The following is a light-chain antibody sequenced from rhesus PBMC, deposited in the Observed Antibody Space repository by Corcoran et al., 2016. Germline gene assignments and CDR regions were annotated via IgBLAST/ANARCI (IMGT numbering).Light chain of an antibody. Sequence: QVILTQSPATLSLSPGERATLSCRASQSVSSYLAWYQQKPGQAPRLLIYGASSRATGIPDRFSGSGSGTDFTLTISSREPEDVGVYHFYQQSSGWTFGQGTKVEIK. CDR2: GAS. CDR3: YQQSSGWT. CDR1: QSVSSY. J-gene: IGKJ1*01. V-gene: IGKV3-10*01.